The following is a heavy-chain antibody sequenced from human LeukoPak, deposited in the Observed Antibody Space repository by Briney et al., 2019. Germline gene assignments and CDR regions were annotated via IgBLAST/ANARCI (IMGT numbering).Heavy chain of an antibody. Sequence: GRSLGLSCSASGFSFSNYGMHWVRQAPGKGLEWVAVMWYDGSNTYYADSVKGRFTISRDNSKNTLYLQMNSLRAEDTAVYFCAREDDNSGYYYFDYWGQGTLVTVSS. CDR3: AREDDNSGYYYFDY. J-gene: IGHJ4*02. CDR2: MWYDGSNT. CDR1: GFSFSNYG. V-gene: IGHV3-33*01. D-gene: IGHD3-22*01.